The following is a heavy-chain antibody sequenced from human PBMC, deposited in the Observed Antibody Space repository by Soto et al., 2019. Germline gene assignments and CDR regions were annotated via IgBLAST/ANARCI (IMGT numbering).Heavy chain of an antibody. V-gene: IGHV3-48*02. Sequence: GGSLRLSCAASGFTFSSYSMNWVRQAPGKGLEWVSYISSSSSTIYYADSVKGRFTISRDNAKNSLYLQMNSLRDEDTAVYYCARVKQRGYSGYDLYYYGMDVWGQGTTVTVSS. CDR2: ISSSSSTI. J-gene: IGHJ6*02. CDR3: ARVKQRGYSGYDLYYYGMDV. CDR1: GFTFSSYS. D-gene: IGHD5-12*01.